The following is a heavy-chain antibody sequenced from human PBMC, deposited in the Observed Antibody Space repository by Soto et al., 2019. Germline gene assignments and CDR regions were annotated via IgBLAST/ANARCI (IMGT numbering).Heavy chain of an antibody. CDR3: ARYSGTYYVY. CDR1: GDSVSSGSHY. Sequence: PSETLSLTCTVSGDSVSSGSHYWSWVRQPPGKGLEWIGFIHYSGNTNYNPSLKSRVTIALDTSKNQLSLKLSSVTAADTAVYNCARYSGTYYVYWGQGTLVTVSS. D-gene: IGHD1-26*01. CDR2: IHYSGNT. J-gene: IGHJ4*02. V-gene: IGHV4-61*01.